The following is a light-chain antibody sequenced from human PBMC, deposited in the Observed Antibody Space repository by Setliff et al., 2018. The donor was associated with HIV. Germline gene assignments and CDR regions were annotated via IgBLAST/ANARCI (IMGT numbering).Light chain of an antibody. Sequence: LTQPPSASGSPGQSVTISCTGTSSDIGGYNYVSWYQQHPGKAPKLLIYEITKRPSGVPDRFSGSKSGNTASLTVSGLQAEDEGDYYCNSYTHSNSFVFGTGTKVTV. J-gene: IGLJ1*01. V-gene: IGLV2-8*01. CDR1: SSDIGGYNY. CDR2: EIT. CDR3: NSYTHSNSFV.